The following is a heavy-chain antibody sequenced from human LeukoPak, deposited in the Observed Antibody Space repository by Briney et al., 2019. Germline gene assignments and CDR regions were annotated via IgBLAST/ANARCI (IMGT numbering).Heavy chain of an antibody. D-gene: IGHD2-15*01. Sequence: GGSLRLSCAASGFTVSSNYMSWVRQAPGKGLDSVAVIYGGCSTYYADSVKGRFTISRDNSKNTLYLQMNSLRAEDTAVYYCASEYCSGGSWGCYFDYWGQGTLVTVSS. CDR3: ASEYCSGGSWGCYFDY. CDR1: GFTVSSNY. CDR2: IYGGCST. V-gene: IGHV3-53*01. J-gene: IGHJ4*02.